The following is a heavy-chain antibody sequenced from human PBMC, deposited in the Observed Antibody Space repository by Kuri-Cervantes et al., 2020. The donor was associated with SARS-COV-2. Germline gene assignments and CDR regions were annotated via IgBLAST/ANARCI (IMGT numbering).Heavy chain of an antibody. J-gene: IGHJ4*02. V-gene: IGHV3-7*03. CDR2: IKQDDTEY. Sequence: GESLKISCAASGFSFSTYWMNWVRQAPEKGLEWVANIKQDDTEYYYVDSVRGRFTISRDNAKNSMYLQMNSLRAEDTAIYYCVRGTEDHSGARSFFDSWGQGTPVTVSS. CDR1: GFSFSTYW. CDR3: VRGTEDHSGARSFFDS. D-gene: IGHD6-19*01.